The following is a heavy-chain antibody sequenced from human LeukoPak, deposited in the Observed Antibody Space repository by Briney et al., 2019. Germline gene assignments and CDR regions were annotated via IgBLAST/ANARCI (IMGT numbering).Heavy chain of an antibody. J-gene: IGHJ4*02. D-gene: IGHD1-26*01. CDR3: ARRRDLYSGSYYPFDY. Sequence: GESLKVSCKGSGYSFTNYWVGWVRQMPGKGLKWMGIIYPGDSDARYSPSFQGQVTISADKSISTAYLQWSSLKASDTAMYYCARRRDLYSGSYYPFDYWGQGTLVTVSS. CDR2: IYPGDSDA. CDR1: GYSFTNYW. V-gene: IGHV5-51*01.